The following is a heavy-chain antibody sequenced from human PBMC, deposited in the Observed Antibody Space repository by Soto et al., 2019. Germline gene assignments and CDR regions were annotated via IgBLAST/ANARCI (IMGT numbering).Heavy chain of an antibody. J-gene: IGHJ4*02. CDR1: GFTFSSYA. V-gene: IGHV3-30-3*01. D-gene: IGHD3-10*01. Sequence: QVQLVESGGGVVQPGRSLRLSCAASGFTFSSYAMHWVRQAPGKGLEWVAVISYDGSNKYYADSVKGRFTISRDNSKNTLYLQMNSLRAEDTAVYYCARDLRVTMGVRGYFDYWGQGTLVTVSS. CDR3: ARDLRVTMGVRGYFDY. CDR2: ISYDGSNK.